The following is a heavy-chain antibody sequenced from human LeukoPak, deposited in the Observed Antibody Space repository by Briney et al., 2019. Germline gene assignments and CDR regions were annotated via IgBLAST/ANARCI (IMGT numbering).Heavy chain of an antibody. J-gene: IGHJ4*02. CDR3: AKGLSGFGVVIIRYFDY. CDR1: GFTFSSYA. CDR2: ISGSGGST. V-gene: IGHV3-23*01. D-gene: IGHD3-3*01. Sequence: PGGSLRLSCAASGFTFSSYAMSWVRQAPGKGLEWVSAISGSGGSTYYADSVKGRFTISRDNSKNTLYLQMNSLRAEDTAVYYCAKGLSGFGVVIIRYFDYWGQGTLVTVSS.